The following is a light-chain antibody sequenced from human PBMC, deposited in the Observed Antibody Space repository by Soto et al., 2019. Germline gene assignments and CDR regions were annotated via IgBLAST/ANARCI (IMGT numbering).Light chain of an antibody. Sequence: DIQMTQSPSSLSASVGDRVTISCQASQDISNYLNWYQQKPGKAPKILIYNASNLETGVPSRFSGNSSGTDFTFTIITLQPEDIATYYCQQYDNLPITFGQGTRLEIK. CDR1: QDISNY. CDR3: QQYDNLPIT. J-gene: IGKJ5*01. CDR2: NAS. V-gene: IGKV1-33*01.